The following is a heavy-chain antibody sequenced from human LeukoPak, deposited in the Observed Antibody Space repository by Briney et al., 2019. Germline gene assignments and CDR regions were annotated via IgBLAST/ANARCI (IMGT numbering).Heavy chain of an antibody. Sequence: SVKVSCKASGGTYSRYAISWVRQAPGQGLVWMGEIIPIFGIANYAQKFQGRVAITADESTSTAYMELSSLRFEDTAVYYCARGGDIVVVPTTIEANYYSGLDVWGQGTTVTVSS. J-gene: IGHJ6*02. CDR3: ARGGDIVVVPTTIEANYYSGLDV. V-gene: IGHV1-69*01. CDR1: GGTYSRYA. CDR2: IIPIFGIA. D-gene: IGHD2-2*02.